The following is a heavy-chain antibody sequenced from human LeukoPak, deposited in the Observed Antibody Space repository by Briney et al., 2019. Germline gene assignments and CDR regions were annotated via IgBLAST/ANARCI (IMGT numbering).Heavy chain of an antibody. Sequence: GGSLRLSCAASGFTFSTYAMSWVRQAPGKGLEWVSAISGSGGSTYYADSVKGRFTISRDNSKNTLYLQMNSLRAEDTAVYYCAKCSSGWYESFDYWGQGTLVTVSS. D-gene: IGHD6-19*01. CDR2: ISGSGGST. V-gene: IGHV3-23*01. CDR3: AKCSSGWYESFDY. J-gene: IGHJ4*02. CDR1: GFTFSTYA.